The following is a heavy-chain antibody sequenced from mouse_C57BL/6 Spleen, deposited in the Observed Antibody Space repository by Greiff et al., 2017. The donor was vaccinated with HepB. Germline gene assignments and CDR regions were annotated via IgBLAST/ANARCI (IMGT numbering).Heavy chain of an antibody. D-gene: IGHD2-3*01. J-gene: IGHJ2*01. Sequence: EVQLQQSGAELVRPGASVKLSCTASGFNIKDDYMHWVKQRPEQGLEWIGWIDPENGDTEYASKFQGKATITADTSSNTAYLQLSSLTSEDTAVYYCTTRWLLRGRYYWGQGTTLTVSS. V-gene: IGHV14-4*01. CDR3: TTRWLLRGRYY. CDR2: IDPENGDT. CDR1: GFNIKDDY.